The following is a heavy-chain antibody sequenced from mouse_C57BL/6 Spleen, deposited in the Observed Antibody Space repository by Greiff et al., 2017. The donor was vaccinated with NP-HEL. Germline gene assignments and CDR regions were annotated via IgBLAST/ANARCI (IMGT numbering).Heavy chain of an antibody. CDR1: GYTFTSYW. Sequence: QVQLQQPGAELVRPGSSVKLSCKASGYTFTSYWMHWVKQRPIQGLEWIGNIDPSDSETHYNQKFKDKATLTVDKSSSTAYMQLSSLTSEDSAVYYCARMVTTGSWFAYWGQGTLVTVSA. CDR3: ARMVTTGSWFAY. J-gene: IGHJ3*01. CDR2: IDPSDSET. V-gene: IGHV1-52*01. D-gene: IGHD2-2*01.